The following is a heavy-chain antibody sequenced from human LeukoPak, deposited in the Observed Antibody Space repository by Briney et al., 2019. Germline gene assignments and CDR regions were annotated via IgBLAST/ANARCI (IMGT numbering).Heavy chain of an antibody. CDR1: GGSISDSSFY. J-gene: IGHJ4*02. Sequence: PSETLSLTCTVSGGSISDSSFYWGWIRQPPGKGLERIGSVHSSGNTNYAPSLNSRVTLSVDTSKNQFSLNLSSVTAADTAVYYCARCLATGGRVSFDYWGQGTLVTVSS. D-gene: IGHD6-13*01. CDR3: ARCLATGGRVSFDY. V-gene: IGHV4-39*01. CDR2: VHSSGNT.